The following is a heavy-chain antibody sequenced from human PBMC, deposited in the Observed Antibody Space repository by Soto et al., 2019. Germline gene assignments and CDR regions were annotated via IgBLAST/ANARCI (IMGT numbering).Heavy chain of an antibody. J-gene: IGHJ5*02. Sequence: GGSLRLSCAVSGFPFDSYSMSWVRQAPGQGLEWLASLSSGSFYIYHADSIRGRFTISRDDAKNLLFLQRNSLTIEDTATYYCAREANTIYAPHGFDPWGQGTAVTVSS. D-gene: IGHD3-3*01. V-gene: IGHV3-21*01. CDR2: LSSGSFYI. CDR3: AREANTIYAPHGFDP. CDR1: GFPFDSYS.